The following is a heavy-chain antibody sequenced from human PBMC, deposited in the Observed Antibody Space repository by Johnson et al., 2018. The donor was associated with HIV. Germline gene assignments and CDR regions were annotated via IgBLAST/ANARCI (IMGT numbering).Heavy chain of an antibody. CDR2: IRSKAYGGTP. Sequence: VQLVESGGGLVQTGRSLRLSCLGFGFTSGDYSMNWVRQAPGRGLEWVGFIRSKAYGGTPEYAASVKGRFTISGDESRNIAYLQMDSLKTEDTAVYYCSSRPHGSGRPLDIWGQGTLVTVSS. J-gene: IGHJ3*02. CDR1: GFTSGDYS. V-gene: IGHV3-49*04. CDR3: SSRPHGSGRPLDI. D-gene: IGHD3-10*01.